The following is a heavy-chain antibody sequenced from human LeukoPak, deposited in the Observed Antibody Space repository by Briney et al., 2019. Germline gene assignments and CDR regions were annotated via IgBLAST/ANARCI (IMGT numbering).Heavy chain of an antibody. V-gene: IGHV4-61*08. J-gene: IGHJ4*02. CDR2: VYYSGNS. D-gene: IGHD5-18*01. CDR3: AREVAVSRYGLDY. Sequence: SETLSLTCSVSGVSVGSAGYYWTWIRQPPGKGLGWIGYVYYSGNSNYNPILKSRVTMSLDPSNNQFSLKLSSVTAADTAVYYCAREVAVSRYGLDYWGQGILVTVSS. CDR1: GVSVGSAGYY.